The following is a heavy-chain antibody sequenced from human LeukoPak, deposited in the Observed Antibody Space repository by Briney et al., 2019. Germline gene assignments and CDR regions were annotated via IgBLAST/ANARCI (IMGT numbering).Heavy chain of an antibody. CDR2: ISYDGRTQ. CDR1: GFNFGSYG. Sequence: PGRSLRLSCVASGFNFGSYGMHWVRQTPDKGLEWVAGISYDGRTQNYADSVKGRFTISRDNSKSTLYLQMNSLRPEDTAVYYCANKWEGFGELARKAFDFWGRGTLVTVSS. V-gene: IGHV3-30*18. J-gene: IGHJ4*02. CDR3: ANKWEGFGELARKAFDF. D-gene: IGHD3-10*01.